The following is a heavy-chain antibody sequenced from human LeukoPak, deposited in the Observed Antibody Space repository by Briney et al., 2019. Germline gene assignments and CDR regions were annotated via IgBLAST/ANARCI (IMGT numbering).Heavy chain of an antibody. CDR2: INHSGST. J-gene: IGHJ4*02. V-gene: IGHV4-34*01. Sequence: MPSETLSLTCTVYGGSFSGYYWSWIRQPPGKGLEWIGEINHSGSTNYNPSLKSRVTISVDTSKNQFSLKLSSVTAADTAVYYCARNTYYYDSSGLGYWGQGTLVTVSS. D-gene: IGHD3-22*01. CDR3: ARNTYYYDSSGLGY. CDR1: GGSFSGYY.